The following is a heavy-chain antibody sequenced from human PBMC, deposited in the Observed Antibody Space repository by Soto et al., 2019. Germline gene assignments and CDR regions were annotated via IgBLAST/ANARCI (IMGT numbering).Heavy chain of an antibody. CDR3: AGGGSGDYAD. CDR2: IKPDGSYP. V-gene: IGHV3-74*01. D-gene: IGHD3-22*01. CDR1: GFSFSSSW. J-gene: IGHJ4*02. Sequence: EVQLVESGGGLVQPGGSLRLTCVASGFSFSSSWMHWVRQAPGKGLVWVSRIKPDGSYPTYADSVKGRFTISRDNAKSTLYLQVTSLRAEDTAVYYCAGGGSGDYADWGQGTLVTVSS.